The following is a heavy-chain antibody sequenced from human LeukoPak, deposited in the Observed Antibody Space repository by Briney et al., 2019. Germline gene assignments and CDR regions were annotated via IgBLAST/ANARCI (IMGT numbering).Heavy chain of an antibody. D-gene: IGHD2-2*01. CDR3: ARDYGIVVVPAADAFDI. V-gene: IGHV1-18*04. CDR2: IGAYNGNT. CDR1: GYTFTSYG. Sequence: ASVKVSCKASGYTFTSYGISWVRQAPGQGLEWMGWIGAYNGNTNYAQKLQGRVTMTTDTSTSTAYMELRSLRSDDTAVYYCARDYGIVVVPAADAFDIWGQGTMVTVSS. J-gene: IGHJ3*02.